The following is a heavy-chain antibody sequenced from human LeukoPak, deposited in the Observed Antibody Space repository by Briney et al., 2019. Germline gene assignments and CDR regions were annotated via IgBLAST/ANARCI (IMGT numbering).Heavy chain of an antibody. CDR2: ISGSGGST. D-gene: IGHD2-2*01. J-gene: IGHJ6*02. V-gene: IGHV3-23*01. Sequence: PGRSLRLSCAASGFTFSSYAMSWVRQAPGKGLEWVSAISGSGGSTYYADSVKGRFTISRDNSKNTLYLQMNSLRAEDTAVYYCAKDRTSCPRPLCYYGMDVWGQGTTVTVSS. CDR3: AKDRTSCPRPLCYYGMDV. CDR1: GFTFSSYA.